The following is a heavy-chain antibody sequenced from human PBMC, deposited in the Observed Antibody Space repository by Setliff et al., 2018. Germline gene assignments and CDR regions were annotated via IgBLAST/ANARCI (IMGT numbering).Heavy chain of an antibody. D-gene: IGHD3-22*01. CDR3: ARSRYYDSSGNNYGLDY. J-gene: IGHJ4*02. Sequence: PSETLSLTCDIKGGAVSGFYWSWIRQTPGKDLEWIGEISHSGRVSSSPSLKSRVTISVDRAKNHFSLKLTSVTAADTAMYYCARSRYYDSSGNNYGLDYWGQGTLVTV. CDR1: GGAVSGFY. CDR2: ISHSGRV. V-gene: IGHV4-34*01.